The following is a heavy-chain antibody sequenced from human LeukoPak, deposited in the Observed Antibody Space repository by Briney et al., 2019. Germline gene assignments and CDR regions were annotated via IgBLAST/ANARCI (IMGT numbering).Heavy chain of an antibody. D-gene: IGHD6-19*01. CDR1: GGSISSYY. J-gene: IGHJ4*02. V-gene: IGHV4-4*07. CDR3: ARQDSSGWYEGALFDY. CDR2: IYTSGST. Sequence: SETLSLTCTVSGGSISSYYWSWIRQPAGKGLEWIGRIYTSGSTNYNPSLKSRVTMSVDTSKNQFSLKLSSVTAADTAVYYCARQDSSGWYEGALFDYWGQGTLVTVSS.